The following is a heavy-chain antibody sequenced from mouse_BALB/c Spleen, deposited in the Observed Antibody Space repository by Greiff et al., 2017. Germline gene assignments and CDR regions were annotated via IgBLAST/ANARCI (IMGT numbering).Heavy chain of an antibody. D-gene: IGHD1-1*01. V-gene: IGHV14-4*02. Sequence: VQLQQSGAELVRSGASVKLSCTASGFNIKDYYMHWVKQRPEQGLEWIGWIDPENGDTEYAPKFQGKATMTADTSSNTAYLQLSSLTSEDTAVYYCARSPYYGSSLYAMDYWGQGTSVTVSS. CDR1: GFNIKDYY. CDR2: IDPENGDT. CDR3: ARSPYYGSSLYAMDY. J-gene: IGHJ4*01.